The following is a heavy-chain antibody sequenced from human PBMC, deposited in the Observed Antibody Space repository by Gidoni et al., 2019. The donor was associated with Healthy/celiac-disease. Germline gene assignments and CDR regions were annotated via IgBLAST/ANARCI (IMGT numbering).Heavy chain of an antibody. J-gene: IGHJ6*02. V-gene: IGHV4-61*02. CDR3: ASEGVITLLDYGMDV. CDR1: GGSISSGGYY. Sequence: QVQLQESGPGLVKPSQTLSLTCTVSGGSISSGGYYWSWIRQPAGKGLEWIGRIYTSGSTNYNPSLKSRVTISVDTSKNQFSLKLSSVTAADTAVYYCASEGVITLLDYGMDVWGQGTTVTVSS. D-gene: IGHD3-22*01. CDR2: IYTSGST.